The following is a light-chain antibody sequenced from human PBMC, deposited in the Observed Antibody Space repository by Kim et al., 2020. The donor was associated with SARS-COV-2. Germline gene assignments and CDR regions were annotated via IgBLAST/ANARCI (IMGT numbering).Light chain of an antibody. J-gene: IGKJ1*01. Sequence: EIVMTQSPGTLSLSPGQRATLSCRASLSVSRNLAWYQQKPGQAPRLLIYDASTRATGIPARFRGSGSGTDFTLTISSLEPEDSAVYYCQQRNNWWTFGQGTKVDIK. CDR2: DAS. V-gene: IGKV3-11*01. CDR3: QQRNNWWT. CDR1: LSVSRN.